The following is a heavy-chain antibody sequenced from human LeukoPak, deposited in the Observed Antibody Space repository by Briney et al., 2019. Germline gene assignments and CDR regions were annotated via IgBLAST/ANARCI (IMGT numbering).Heavy chain of an antibody. CDR1: GFTFGSYG. Sequence: GGSLRLSCAASGFTFGSYGMHWVRQAPGKGLEWVAVMSYDGSNKYYGDSVKGRFTISRDNSKNTLYLQMNSLRAEDTAVYYCAKGLELGYCSGGSCYGDAFDIWGQGTMVTVSS. D-gene: IGHD2-15*01. CDR3: AKGLELGYCSGGSCYGDAFDI. J-gene: IGHJ3*02. V-gene: IGHV3-30*18. CDR2: MSYDGSNK.